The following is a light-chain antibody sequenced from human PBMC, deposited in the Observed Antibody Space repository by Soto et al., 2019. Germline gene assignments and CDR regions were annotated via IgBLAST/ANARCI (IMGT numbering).Light chain of an antibody. CDR1: QSVSRY. Sequence: EIVMTQSPATLSVSAGEGGTLSGGASQSVSRYLAWYQQKPGQAPRLLIYDASIRATCIPVRFSGSGSGTEFTLTISNLQSEDFAVYYCQRYDHWPPWTFGQGTNVDIK. CDR3: QRYDHWPPWT. V-gene: IGKV3-15*01. CDR2: DAS. J-gene: IGKJ1*01.